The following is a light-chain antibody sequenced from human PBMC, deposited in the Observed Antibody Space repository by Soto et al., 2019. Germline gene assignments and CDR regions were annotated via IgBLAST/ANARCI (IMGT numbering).Light chain of an antibody. CDR2: DVS. CDR1: SSDVGGYNY. Sequence: QSALTQPASVSGSPGQSITISCTGTSSDVGGYNYVSWYQQHPGKAPKLMIYDVSHRPSGVSNRFSGSKSGNTASLTISGLQTEDEADYYCSSYTSSSTYVFGTGTKLTV. CDR3: SSYTSSSTYV. V-gene: IGLV2-14*01. J-gene: IGLJ1*01.